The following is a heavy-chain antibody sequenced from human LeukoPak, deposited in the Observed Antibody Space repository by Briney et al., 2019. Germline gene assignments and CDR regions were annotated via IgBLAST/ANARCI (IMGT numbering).Heavy chain of an antibody. CDR3: ARDWTVSSSWYFSYYYYYMDV. Sequence: ASVKVSCKASGYTFTGYYMHWVRQAPGQGLEWMGWINPNSGGTNYAQKFQGRVTMTRDTSISTAYMELSRLRSDDTAVYYCARDWTVSSSWYFSYYYYYMDVWGKGTTVTVSS. D-gene: IGHD6-13*01. V-gene: IGHV1-2*02. CDR2: INPNSGGT. CDR1: GYTFTGYY. J-gene: IGHJ6*03.